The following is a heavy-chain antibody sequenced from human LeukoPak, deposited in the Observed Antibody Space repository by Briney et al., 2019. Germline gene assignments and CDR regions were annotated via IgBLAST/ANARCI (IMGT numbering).Heavy chain of an antibody. CDR2: IYYSGST. D-gene: IGHD5-24*01. Sequence: PSETLSLTCTVSAGSISSYYWSWIRQPPGKGLEWIGYIYYSGSTYYNPSLKSRVTISVDTSKNQFSLKLSSVTAADTAVYYCARDGPWDAFDIWGQGTMVTVSS. CDR1: AGSISSYY. J-gene: IGHJ3*02. CDR3: ARDGPWDAFDI. V-gene: IGHV4-59*06.